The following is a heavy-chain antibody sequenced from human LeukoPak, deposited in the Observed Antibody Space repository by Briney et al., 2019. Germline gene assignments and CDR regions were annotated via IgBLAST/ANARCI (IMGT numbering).Heavy chain of an antibody. V-gene: IGHV4-59*01. D-gene: IGHD4-23*01. J-gene: IGHJ4*02. Sequence: SETLSLTCTVSGGSISSYYWSWIRQPAGKGLEWIGYIYYSGSTNYNPSLKSRVTISVDTSKNQFSLKLSSVTAADTAVYYCARVEKDYGGNWAFDYWGQGTLVTVSS. CDR3: ARVEKDYGGNWAFDY. CDR2: IYYSGST. CDR1: GGSISSYY.